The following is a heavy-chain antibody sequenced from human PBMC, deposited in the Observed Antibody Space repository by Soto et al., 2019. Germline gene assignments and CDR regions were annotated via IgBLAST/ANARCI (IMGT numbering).Heavy chain of an antibody. D-gene: IGHD5-18*01. V-gene: IGHV3-23*01. CDR3: AKDISPGQGYRIFDY. CDR2: LSGSGDNT. CDR1: GFIFSSYG. J-gene: IGHJ4*02. Sequence: PGGSLRLSCAASGFIFSSYGMHWVRQAPGRGLEWVSLLSGSGDNTYYADSVKGRFTISRDNSKSTLYLQMNSLRAEDTAIYYCAKDISPGQGYRIFDYWGQGTQVTVSS.